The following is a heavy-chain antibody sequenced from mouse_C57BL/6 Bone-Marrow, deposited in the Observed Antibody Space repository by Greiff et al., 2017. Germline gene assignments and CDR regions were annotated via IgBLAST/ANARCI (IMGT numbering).Heavy chain of an antibody. D-gene: IGHD2-3*01. CDR3: ARDGWLLPPCAY. Sequence: EVQVVESGGGLVKPGGSLKLSCAASGFTFSSYAMSWVRQTPEKRLEWVATISDGGSYTYYPDNVKGRFTISRDNAKNNLYLQMSHLKSEDTAMYYCARDGWLLPPCAYWGQGTLVTVSA. J-gene: IGHJ3*01. CDR1: GFTFSSYA. V-gene: IGHV5-4*01. CDR2: ISDGGSYT.